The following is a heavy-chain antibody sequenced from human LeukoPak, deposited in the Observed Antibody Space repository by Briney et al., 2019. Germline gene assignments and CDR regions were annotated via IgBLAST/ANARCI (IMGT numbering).Heavy chain of an antibody. CDR3: ARGFVAVAGWGYYYYYYMDV. D-gene: IGHD6-19*01. CDR2: TYYRSKWYN. V-gene: IGHV6-1*01. J-gene: IGHJ6*03. Sequence: SQTLSLTCVISGESVSSNSAAWNWIRQSPSRGLEWLGRTYYRSKWYNDYAVSVKSRITINPDTSKNQFSLQLNSVTPEDTAVYYCARGFVAVAGWGYYYYYYMDVWGKGTTVTVSS. CDR1: GESVSSNSAA.